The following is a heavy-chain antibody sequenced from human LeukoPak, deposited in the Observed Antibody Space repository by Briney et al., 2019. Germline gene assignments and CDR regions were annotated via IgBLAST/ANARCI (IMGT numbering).Heavy chain of an antibody. D-gene: IGHD1-26*01. V-gene: IGHV1-18*01. CDR3: ARDRYSGSYSRWFDP. CDR1: GYTFNNYG. Sequence: ASVKVSCKASGYTFNNYGITWVRQAPGQGLEWMGWISVYNGNTNYAQKLQGRVTMTTDTSTSTAYMELSRLRSDDTAVYYCARDRYSGSYSRWFDPWGQGTLVTVSS. J-gene: IGHJ5*02. CDR2: ISVYNGNT.